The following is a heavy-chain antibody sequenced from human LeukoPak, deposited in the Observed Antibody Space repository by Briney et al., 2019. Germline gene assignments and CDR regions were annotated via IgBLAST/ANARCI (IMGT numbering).Heavy chain of an antibody. D-gene: IGHD3-22*01. CDR1: GFTFSSYA. CDR3: ARASDSSGYYDY. CDR2: ISGSGGST. V-gene: IGHV3-23*01. J-gene: IGHJ4*02. Sequence: GGSLRLSCAASGFTFSSYAMSWVRQAPGKGLEWVSAISGSGGSTYYADSVKGRFTISRDNSKNTLYLQMNSLRAEDAAVYYCARASDSSGYYDYWGQGTLVTVSS.